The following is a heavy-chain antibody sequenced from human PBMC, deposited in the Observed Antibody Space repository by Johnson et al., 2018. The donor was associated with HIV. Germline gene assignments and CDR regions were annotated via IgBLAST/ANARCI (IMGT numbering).Heavy chain of an antibody. CDR3: VRDDTMMHGFDI. V-gene: IGHV3-66*01. J-gene: IGHJ3*02. Sequence: VQLVESGGGLVQPGGSLRLSCAASGFIVSSNYMSWVRQAPGKGLEWVSVLYSGGSTYYADSVKGRFSISRDNSKNTLYLQMNSLRAEDTAVYFCVRDDTMMHGFDIWGQGTMVTVSS. D-gene: IGHD3-22*01. CDR2: LYSGGST. CDR1: GFIVSSNY.